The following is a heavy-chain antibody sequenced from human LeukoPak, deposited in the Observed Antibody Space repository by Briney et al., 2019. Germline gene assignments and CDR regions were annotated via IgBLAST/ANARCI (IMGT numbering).Heavy chain of an antibody. J-gene: IGHJ5*02. V-gene: IGHV4-59*01. CDR2: IYYSGST. Sequence: SETLSLTCTVSGGSISSYYWSWIRQPPGKGLEWIGYIYYSGSTNYNPSLKSRVTISVDTSKNQFSLKLSSVTAADTAVYYCARVKKKSYYYGSGSWNWFDPWGQGTLVTVSS. D-gene: IGHD3-10*01. CDR1: GGSISSYY. CDR3: ARVKKKSYYYGSGSWNWFDP.